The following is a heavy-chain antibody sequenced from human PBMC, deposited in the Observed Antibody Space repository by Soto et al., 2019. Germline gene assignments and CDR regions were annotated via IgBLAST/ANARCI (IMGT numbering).Heavy chain of an antibody. V-gene: IGHV4-30-4*01. CDR2: IYYSGST. CDR1: GGSISSGDYY. J-gene: IGHJ4*02. CDR3: AREEARYSSSWYYFDY. Sequence: SETLSLTCTVSGGSISSGDYYWSWIRQPPGKGLEWIGYIYYSGSTYYNPSLKSRVTISVDTSKNQFSLKLSSVTAADTAVYYCAREEARYSSSWYYFDYWGQGTLVTVSS. D-gene: IGHD6-13*01.